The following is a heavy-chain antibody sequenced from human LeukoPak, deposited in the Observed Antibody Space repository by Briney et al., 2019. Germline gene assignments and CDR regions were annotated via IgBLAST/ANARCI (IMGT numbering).Heavy chain of an antibody. CDR1: GGSVSSYSYY. D-gene: IGHD1-26*01. Sequence: PSETLSLTCTVSGGSVSSYSYYWSWIRRPPGKGLEWIGYIYYNGNTNYSPSLKSRVTMSVDTSKNLFSLKVSSVTAADTAVYYCARGRSNYYGMDVWGQGTTVTVSS. V-gene: IGHV4-61*01. J-gene: IGHJ6*02. CDR2: IYYNGNT. CDR3: ARGRSNYYGMDV.